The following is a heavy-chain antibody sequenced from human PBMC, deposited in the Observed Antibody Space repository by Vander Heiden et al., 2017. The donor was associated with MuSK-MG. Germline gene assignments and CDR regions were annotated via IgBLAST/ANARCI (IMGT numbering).Heavy chain of an antibody. Sequence: EVQLVQSGAEVKAPGESLKISCKASGYSFTNYWIGWVRQMPGKGLEGMGIIYPGDSDTTYRPSVRGQVTFSADKSSTTAYLHWRRMKASDTAIYFCARERGGSGRDAFDIWGQGTMVIVSS. V-gene: IGHV5-51*03. CDR2: IYPGDSDT. CDR1: GYSFTNYW. D-gene: IGHD3-10*01. J-gene: IGHJ3*02. CDR3: ARERGGSGRDAFDI.